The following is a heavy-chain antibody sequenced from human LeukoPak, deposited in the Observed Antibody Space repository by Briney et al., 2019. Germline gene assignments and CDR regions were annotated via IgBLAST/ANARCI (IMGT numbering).Heavy chain of an antibody. J-gene: IGHJ4*02. CDR2: IKSKTDGGTT. V-gene: IGHV3-15*01. CDR3: TTGLYCTNGVCADY. CDR1: GFTFSNAW. D-gene: IGHD2-8*01. Sequence: PGGSLRLSCAASGFTFSNAWMSWVRLAPGKGLEWVGRIKSKTDGGTTDYAAPVKGRFTISRDGSKNTPYLQMNSLKTEDTAVYYCTTGLYCTNGVCADYWGQGTLVTVSS.